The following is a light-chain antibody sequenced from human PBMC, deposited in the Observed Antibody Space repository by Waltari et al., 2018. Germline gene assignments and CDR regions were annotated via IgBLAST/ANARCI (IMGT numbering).Light chain of an antibody. CDR1: SSDVGDYHY. Sequence: QSALTQPASVSGSPGQPITISCAGTSSDVGDYHYVTWYQQHPGKAPKLMIYEVSNRPSGVSNLFSGSKSGNTASLTISGLQAEDEADYYCSSYTSSSLYVFGTGTKVTVL. CDR2: EVS. J-gene: IGLJ1*01. CDR3: SSYTSSSLYV. V-gene: IGLV2-14*01.